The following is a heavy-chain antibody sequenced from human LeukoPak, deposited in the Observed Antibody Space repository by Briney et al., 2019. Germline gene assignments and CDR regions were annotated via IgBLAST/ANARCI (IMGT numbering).Heavy chain of an antibody. CDR3: ARGYSSSSGRPDY. Sequence: PSETLSLTCTVSGGSISSYYWSWIRQPPGKGPEWIGYIYYSGSTNYNPSLKSRVTISVDTSKKQFSLKLSSVTAADTAVYYCARGYSSSSGRPDYWGQGTLVTVSS. CDR2: IYYSGST. CDR1: GGSISSYY. V-gene: IGHV4-59*08. D-gene: IGHD6-6*01. J-gene: IGHJ4*02.